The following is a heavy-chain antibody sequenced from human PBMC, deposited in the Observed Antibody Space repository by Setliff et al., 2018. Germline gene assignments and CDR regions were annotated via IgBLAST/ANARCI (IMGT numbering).Heavy chain of an antibody. Sequence: PGESLKISCKGSGYSFTTYWIGWVRQMPGKGLELMGIIYPADSDPRYSPSFQGQVTISVDKSTSTVYLHWSSLKASDTAMYYCARSPLDDAFDIWGQGTMVTVSS. V-gene: IGHV5-51*01. J-gene: IGHJ3*02. CDR2: IYPADSDP. CDR1: GYSFTTYW. CDR3: ARSPLDDAFDI.